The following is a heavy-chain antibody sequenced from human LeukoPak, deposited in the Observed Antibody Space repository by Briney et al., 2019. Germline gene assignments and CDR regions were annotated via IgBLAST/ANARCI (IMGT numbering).Heavy chain of an antibody. J-gene: IGHJ4*02. D-gene: IGHD3-22*01. V-gene: IGHV3-73*01. Sequence: GGSLRLSCAASGFTFSGSAMHWVRQASGKGLEWVGRIRSKANSYATAYAASVEGRVSISRDDSKNTAYLQMNSLKTEDTAVYYCTRLARYYYDSSGSRITPDYYFDYWGQGPLVTVSS. CDR3: TRLARYYYDSSGSRITPDYYFDY. CDR2: IRSKANSYAT. CDR1: GFTFSGSA.